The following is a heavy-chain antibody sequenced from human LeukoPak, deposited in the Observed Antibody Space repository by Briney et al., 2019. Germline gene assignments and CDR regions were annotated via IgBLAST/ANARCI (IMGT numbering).Heavy chain of an antibody. V-gene: IGHV3-53*01. Sequence: GGSLRLSCAASGFTVSTVYMTRVRQAPGEGLEWVSVIYGGHTAYYSDSVKGRFTISRDNPKNTLNLQMTRLRAEDPAVYYCAREIGQLGGAFDISGPGTMVTVSS. CDR1: GFTVSTVY. J-gene: IGHJ3*02. D-gene: IGHD7-27*01. CDR3: AREIGQLGGAFDI. CDR2: IYGGHTA.